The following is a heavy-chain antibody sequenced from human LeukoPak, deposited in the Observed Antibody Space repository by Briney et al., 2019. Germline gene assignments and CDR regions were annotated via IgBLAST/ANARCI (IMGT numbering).Heavy chain of an antibody. J-gene: IGHJ4*02. V-gene: IGHV3-21*01. Sequence: PGGSLRLSCAASGFTLSVYSMNWVRQAPGKGLEWVSCISTTSSYIYYADSVEGRFTISRDNAKNSLYLQMNSLRAEDTAVYYCARGLSSGWYYGPDYWGQGTLVTVSS. CDR3: ARGLSSGWYYGPDY. D-gene: IGHD6-19*01. CDR1: GFTLSVYS. CDR2: ISTTSSYI.